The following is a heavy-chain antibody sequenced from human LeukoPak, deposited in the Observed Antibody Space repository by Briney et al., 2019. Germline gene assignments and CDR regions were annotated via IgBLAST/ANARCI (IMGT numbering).Heavy chain of an antibody. CDR3: ARQSINGSSLSYFDY. CDR2: IYDSGST. CDR1: GGSISSYY. Sequence: SETLSLTCAVYGGSISSYYWSWIRQPPGKGLEWIGNIYDSGSTNYNPSLKSRVTISVDTSKNQCSLKLSSVTAADTAVYYCARQSINGSSLSYFDYWGQGTLVNVSS. J-gene: IGHJ4*02. V-gene: IGHV4-59*01. D-gene: IGHD2-8*01.